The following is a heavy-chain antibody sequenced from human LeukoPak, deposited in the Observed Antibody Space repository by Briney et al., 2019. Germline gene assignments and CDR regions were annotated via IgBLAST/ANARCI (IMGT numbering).Heavy chain of an antibody. CDR2: ISYSGST. CDR3: ARDRRTNWNGPNFDY. D-gene: IGHD1-20*01. Sequence: PQTLSLTRTLSGGSISSGDYYWSWIRQPPGKGLEWIGYISYSGSTYYNPSLKSRVTISLCTSKNQFSLRLSSVTAADTAVYYCARDRRTNWNGPNFDYWGQGTLVTVSS. V-gene: IGHV4-30-4*08. J-gene: IGHJ4*02. CDR1: GGSISSGDYY.